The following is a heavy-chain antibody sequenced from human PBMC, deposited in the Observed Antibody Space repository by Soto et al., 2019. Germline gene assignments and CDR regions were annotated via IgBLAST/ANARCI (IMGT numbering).Heavy chain of an antibody. CDR2: IYSGGST. D-gene: IGHD6-13*01. CDR3: ERDIAAAVYYGRDV. V-gene: IGHV3-66*01. CDR1: GFTFSSYS. J-gene: IGHJ6*02. Sequence: PGGSLRLSCAASGFTFSSYSMNWVRQAPGKGLEWVSVIYSGGSTYYADSVKGRFTISRDNSKNTLYLQMNSLRAEDTAEYYCERDIAAAVYYGRDVWGQGTRVTVSS.